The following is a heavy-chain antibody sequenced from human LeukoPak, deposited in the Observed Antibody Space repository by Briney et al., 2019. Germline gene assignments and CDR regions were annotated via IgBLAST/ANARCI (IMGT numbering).Heavy chain of an antibody. J-gene: IGHJ5*02. CDR2: IYHSGST. CDR1: GGSVSSGSYY. Sequence: SETLSLTCTVSGGSVSSGSYYWSWIRQPPGKGLEWIGSIYHSGSTYYNPSLKSRVTISVDTSKNQFSLKLSSVTAADTAVYYCARLIVVVVAAEQPGWFDPWGQGTLVTVSS. D-gene: IGHD2-15*01. CDR3: ARLIVVVVAAEQPGWFDP. V-gene: IGHV4-39*07.